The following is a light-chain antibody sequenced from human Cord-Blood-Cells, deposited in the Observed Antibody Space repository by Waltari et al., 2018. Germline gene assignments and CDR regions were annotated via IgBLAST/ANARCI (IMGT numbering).Light chain of an antibody. V-gene: IGKV2-28*01. Sequence: DIAMTQSPLSLPVTPGEPASISRRSSQSLLHINGYNYLDWYLQKPGQSPQLLIYLGSNRDCGVPDRFSGSGSGTDFTLKISRVEAEDVGVYYCMQYLQTPRTFGQGTKVEIK. J-gene: IGKJ1*01. CDR3: MQYLQTPRT. CDR1: QSLLHINGYNY. CDR2: LGS.